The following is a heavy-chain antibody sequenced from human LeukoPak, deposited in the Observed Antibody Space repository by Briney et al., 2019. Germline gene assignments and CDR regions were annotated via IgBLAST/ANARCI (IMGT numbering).Heavy chain of an antibody. D-gene: IGHD2-21*01. CDR2: FDPEDGET. Sequence: ASVKVSCKVSGHTLTELSIHWVRQAPGKGLEWMGGFDPEDGETIYGQKFQGRVTMTEDTSTDTAYMELSSLRSEDTAVYYCATSSGGDWGQGTLVTVSS. CDR1: GHTLTELS. CDR3: ATSSGGD. V-gene: IGHV1-24*01. J-gene: IGHJ4*02.